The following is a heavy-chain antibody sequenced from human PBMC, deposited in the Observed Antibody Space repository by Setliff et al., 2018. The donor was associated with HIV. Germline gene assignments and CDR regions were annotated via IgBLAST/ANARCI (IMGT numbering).Heavy chain of an antibody. D-gene: IGHD3-3*01. CDR3: SRGPTIRGSFTGVVYTAPLPSFDT. CDR1: GGSFSGFS. Sequence: SETLSLTCAAYGGSFSGFSWNWIRQPPGKGLEWIGDINNYGVTLYTSSLAGRVTISVDTSKNQFSLTLKSLTVADTALYFCSRGPTIRGSFTGVVYTAPLPSFDTWSQGSLVTVSS. V-gene: IGHV4-34*01. CDR2: INNYGVT. J-gene: IGHJ4*02.